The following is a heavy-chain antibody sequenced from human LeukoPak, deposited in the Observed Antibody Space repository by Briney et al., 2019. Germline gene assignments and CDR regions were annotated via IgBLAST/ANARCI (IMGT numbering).Heavy chain of an antibody. Sequence: ASVKVSCKASGYTFTGYYMHWVRQAPGRGLEWMGWINPNSGGTNYAQKFQGRVTMTRDTSISTAYMELSRLRSDDTAVYYCARPMVRGVIPWFDPWGQGTLVTVSS. CDR2: INPNSGGT. V-gene: IGHV1-2*02. CDR1: GYTFTGYY. D-gene: IGHD3-10*01. CDR3: ARPMVRGVIPWFDP. J-gene: IGHJ5*02.